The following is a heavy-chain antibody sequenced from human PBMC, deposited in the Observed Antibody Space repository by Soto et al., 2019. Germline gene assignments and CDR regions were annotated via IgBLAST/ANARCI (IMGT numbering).Heavy chain of an antibody. D-gene: IGHD3-3*01. Sequence: PGGSLRLSCAASGFTFSSYAMSWVRQAPGKGLEWVSAISGSGGSTYYADSVKGRFTISRDNSKNTLYLQMNSLRAEDTAVYYCAKDLTYYDFWSGYSIAGRGYYFDYWGQGTLVTVSS. CDR3: AKDLTYYDFWSGYSIAGRGYYFDY. V-gene: IGHV3-23*01. CDR2: ISGSGGST. J-gene: IGHJ4*02. CDR1: GFTFSSYA.